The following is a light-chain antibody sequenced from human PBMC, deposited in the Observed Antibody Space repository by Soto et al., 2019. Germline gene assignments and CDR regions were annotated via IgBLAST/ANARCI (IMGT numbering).Light chain of an antibody. J-gene: IGKJ3*01. Sequence: DIQMTQSPSTLSVSVGDRVTITCRASQSISSWLAWYQQKPGKAPKLLIYKASSLESGVPSRFSGSGSGTEFTLTISSLQPDDSATYYCQQYNSGGFTFGPGTKVDIK. CDR3: QQYNSGGFT. CDR2: KAS. V-gene: IGKV1-5*03. CDR1: QSISSW.